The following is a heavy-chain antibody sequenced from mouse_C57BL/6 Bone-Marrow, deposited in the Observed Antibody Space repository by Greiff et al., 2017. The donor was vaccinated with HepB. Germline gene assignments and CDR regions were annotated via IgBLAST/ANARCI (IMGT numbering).Heavy chain of an antibody. CDR2: IDPSDSYT. CDR3: ARVDYDYDGVMDY. D-gene: IGHD2-4*01. V-gene: IGHV1-50*01. J-gene: IGHJ4*01. Sequence: QVQLQQPGAELVKPGASVKLSCKASGYTFTSYWMQWVKQRPGQGLEWIGEIDPSDSYTNYNQKFKGKATLTVDKSSSTAYMQLSSLTSEDSAVYYCARVDYDYDGVMDYWGQGTSVTVSS. CDR1: GYTFTSYW.